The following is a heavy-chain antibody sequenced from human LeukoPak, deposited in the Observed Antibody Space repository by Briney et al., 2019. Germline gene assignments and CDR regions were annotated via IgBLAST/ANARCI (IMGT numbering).Heavy chain of an antibody. CDR3: ASDGYGSSSGVSFDY. D-gene: IGHD6-6*01. J-gene: IGHJ4*02. Sequence: PGGSLRLSCAASGFTFSSYNMNWVRQAPGKGLEWVSFISGSSSYIYYADSVKGRFTISRDNAKNSLYLQMNSLRAEDTAVYYCASDGYGSSSGVSFDYWGQGTLVTVSS. V-gene: IGHV3-21*01. CDR1: GFTFSSYN. CDR2: ISGSSSYI.